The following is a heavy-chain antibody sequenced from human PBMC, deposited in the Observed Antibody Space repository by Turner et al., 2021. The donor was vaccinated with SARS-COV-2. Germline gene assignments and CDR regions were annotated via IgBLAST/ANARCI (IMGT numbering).Heavy chain of an antibody. V-gene: IGHV1-24*01. CDR1: GYSLTESS. J-gene: IGHJ6*02. D-gene: IGHD3-3*01. CDR3: ATGGWAIRFSDWLYGMDV. CDR2: FDTEDGET. Sequence: VQLVPSGAGGRKPRASVKVCCKVSGYSLTESSMHWVRQAPGKGLEWMGGFDTEDGETIYAQKFQGRVTMTEDTSTDTAYMELSSLRSEDTAVYYCATGGWAIRFSDWLYGMDVWGQGTTVTVSS.